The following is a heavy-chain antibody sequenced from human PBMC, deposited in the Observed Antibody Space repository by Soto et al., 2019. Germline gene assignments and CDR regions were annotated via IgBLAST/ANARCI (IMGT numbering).Heavy chain of an antibody. CDR1: GGSIRSGGYY. J-gene: IGHJ6*02. CDR2: IYYSGNT. V-gene: IGHV4-31*03. Sequence: SETLSLTCTVSGGSIRSGGYYWSWVRQNPRRGLEWIGNIYYSGNTYYNPSLKSRLTISVDTSKNQFSLNLSSVTAADTAVYYCARDRLMATAGTARHYFGLDVWGQGTTVTSP. CDR3: ARDRLMATAGTARHYFGLDV. D-gene: IGHD5-18*01.